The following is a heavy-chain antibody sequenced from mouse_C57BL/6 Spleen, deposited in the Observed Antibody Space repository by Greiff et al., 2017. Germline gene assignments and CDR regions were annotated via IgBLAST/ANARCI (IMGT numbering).Heavy chain of an antibody. J-gene: IGHJ4*01. D-gene: IGHD1-1*01. V-gene: IGHV5-16*01. CDR3: ARETTVASYAMDY. CDR1: GFTFSDYY. CDR2: INYDGSST. Sequence: EVMLVESEGGLVQPGSSMKLSCTASGFTFSDYYMAWVRQVPEKGLEWVANINYDGSSTYYLDSLKSRFIISRDNAKNILYLQMSSLKSEDTATYYCARETTVASYAMDYWGQGTSVTVSS.